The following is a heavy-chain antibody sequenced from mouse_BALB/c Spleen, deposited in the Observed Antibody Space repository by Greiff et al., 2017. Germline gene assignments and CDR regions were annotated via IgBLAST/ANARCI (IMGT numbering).Heavy chain of an antibody. D-gene: IGHD2-4*01. V-gene: IGHV14-3*02. CDR2: IDPANGNT. CDR3: ARMITTTGFAY. CDR1: GFNIKDTY. Sequence: EVQGVESGAELVKPGASVKLSCTASGFNIKDTYMHWVKQRPEQGLEWIGRIDPANGNTKYDPKFQGKATITADTSSNTAYLQLSSLTSEDTAVYYCARMITTTGFAYWGQGTLVTVSA. J-gene: IGHJ3*01.